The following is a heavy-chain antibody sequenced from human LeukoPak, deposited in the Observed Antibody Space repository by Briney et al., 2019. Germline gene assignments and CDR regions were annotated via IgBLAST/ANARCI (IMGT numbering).Heavy chain of an antibody. CDR3: AKETTSAATGSPFDY. Sequence: PGGSLRLSCAASGFTFSSYAMNWVRQAPGKGLEWVSSISSSSSNIYYADSVKGRFTISRDNAKNSLYLQMNSLRAEDTAVYYCAKETTSAATGSPFDYWGQGTLVTVSS. CDR2: ISSSSSNI. CDR1: GFTFSSYA. J-gene: IGHJ4*02. D-gene: IGHD6-13*01. V-gene: IGHV3-21*01.